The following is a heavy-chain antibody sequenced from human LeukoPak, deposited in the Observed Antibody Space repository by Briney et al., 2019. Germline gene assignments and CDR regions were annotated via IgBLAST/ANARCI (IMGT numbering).Heavy chain of an antibody. CDR1: GFTFSSYA. Sequence: PGGSLRLSCAASGFTFSSYAMHWVRQAPGKGLEYVSTISTNGGPTYYAISVKGRFTISRDNSKSTLYLQMGSLRAEDMAVYFCARDLTGTYSFDYWGQGTLVTVSS. D-gene: IGHD7-27*01. V-gene: IGHV3-64*01. CDR2: ISTNGGPT. CDR3: ARDLTGTYSFDY. J-gene: IGHJ4*02.